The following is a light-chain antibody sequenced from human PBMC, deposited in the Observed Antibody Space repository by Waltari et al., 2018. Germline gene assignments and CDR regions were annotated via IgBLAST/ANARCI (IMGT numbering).Light chain of an antibody. CDR2: GNS. V-gene: IGLV1-40*01. J-gene: IGLJ3*02. CDR1: SSNIGAGFD. CDR3: QSYDSSLKGV. Sequence: QSVLTQPPSVSGAPGQRVTIPCTGRSSNIGAGFDVHWYQQLPGTAPKLLIYGNSNRPSGVPDRFSGSKSGTSASLAITGLQAEDEADYYCQSYDSSLKGVFGGGTKLTVV.